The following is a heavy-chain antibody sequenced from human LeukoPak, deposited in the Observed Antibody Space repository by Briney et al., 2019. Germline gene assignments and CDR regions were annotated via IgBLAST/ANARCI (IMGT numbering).Heavy chain of an antibody. Sequence: SETLSLTCTVSGGSISSSSYYWAWIHQPPGEGLEWIGTIYYSGSTYYNPSLKSRVTISVDTPKNQFSLRVSSVTAADTAVYYCARSRAYYYGSGSWDFDLWGRGTLVTVSS. V-gene: IGHV4-39*01. CDR1: GGSISSSSYY. J-gene: IGHJ2*01. D-gene: IGHD3-10*01. CDR3: ARSRAYYYGSGSWDFDL. CDR2: IYYSGST.